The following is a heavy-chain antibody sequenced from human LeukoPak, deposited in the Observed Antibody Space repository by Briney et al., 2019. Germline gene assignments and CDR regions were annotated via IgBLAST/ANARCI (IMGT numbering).Heavy chain of an antibody. CDR2: INPKSGGT. CDR1: GFTITDYF. J-gene: IGHJ4*02. D-gene: IGHD6-13*01. Sequence: ASVKVSCKASGFTITDYFIHWVRQAPGQGLEWMGWINPKSGGTHCAQKFQGRVTMTRDLSMTTAYVELSSLKSDDTAVYYCARDRGGSSWFSYWGQGTLVTVSS. CDR3: ARDRGGSSWFSY. V-gene: IGHV1-2*02.